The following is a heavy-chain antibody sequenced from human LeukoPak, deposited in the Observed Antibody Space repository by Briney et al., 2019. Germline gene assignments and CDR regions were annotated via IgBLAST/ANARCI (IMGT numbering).Heavy chain of an antibody. D-gene: IGHD6-13*01. CDR2: IYYSGST. Sequence: SQTLSLTCTVSGGSISSGDYYWSWIRQPPGKGLEWIGYIYYSGSTYYNPSLKSRVTISVDTSKNQFSLKLSSVTAADTAVYYCARVAAAYDWYFDLWGRGTLVTVSS. J-gene: IGHJ2*01. CDR1: GGSISSGDYY. CDR3: ARVAAAYDWYFDL. V-gene: IGHV4-30-4*01.